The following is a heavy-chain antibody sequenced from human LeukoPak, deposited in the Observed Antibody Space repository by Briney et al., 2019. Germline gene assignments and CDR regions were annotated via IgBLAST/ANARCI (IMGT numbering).Heavy chain of an antibody. CDR3: AKDIAAYCGGDCYFDFDY. J-gene: IGHJ4*02. Sequence: PGGSLRLSCVASGFTFDDYAMHWVRQAPGKGLEWVSLISGDGGSTYYADSVKGRFTISRDNSKNSLYPQMNSLRTEDTALYYCAKDIAAYCGGDCYFDFDYWGQGTLVTVSS. D-gene: IGHD2-21*02. V-gene: IGHV3-43*02. CDR2: ISGDGGST. CDR1: GFTFDDYA.